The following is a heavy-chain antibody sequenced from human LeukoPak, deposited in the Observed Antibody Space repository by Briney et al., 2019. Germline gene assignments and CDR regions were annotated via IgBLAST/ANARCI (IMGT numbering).Heavy chain of an antibody. D-gene: IGHD5-24*01. CDR2: IYYSGST. J-gene: IGHJ4*02. V-gene: IGHV4-39*07. CDR1: GGSISSSSYY. CDR3: ARAEDGYNSDY. Sequence: SETLSLTCTVSGGSISSSSYYWGWIRQPPGKGLEWIGTIYYSGSTYYNPSLKSRVTISVDTSKNQFSLKLSSVTAADTAVYYCARAEDGYNSDYWGQGTLVTVSS.